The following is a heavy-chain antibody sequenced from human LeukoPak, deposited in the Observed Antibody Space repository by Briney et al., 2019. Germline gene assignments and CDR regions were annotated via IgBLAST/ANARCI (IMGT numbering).Heavy chain of an antibody. D-gene: IGHD3-16*02. CDR3: ARLSFREDTVDY. J-gene: IGHJ4*02. Sequence: GGSLRLSCSASGFTFNSYWLSWVRQARGKGVEWVTNIKQDGSAKYYVDSVKGRFTISRDNAMNSLSLQMNSLSAEDRAVYYCARLSFREDTVDYWGEGTLVTVSS. CDR2: IKQDGSAK. V-gene: IGHV3-7*03. CDR1: GFTFNSYW.